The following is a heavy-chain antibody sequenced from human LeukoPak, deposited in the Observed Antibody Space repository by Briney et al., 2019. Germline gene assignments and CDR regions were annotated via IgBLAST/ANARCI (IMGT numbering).Heavy chain of an antibody. CDR3: ASEHYDFWSGFLTPPSNY. CDR2: IYYSGST. V-gene: IGHV4-39*02. CDR1: GGSISSSSFY. D-gene: IGHD3-3*01. Sequence: PSETLSLTCSVSGGSISSSSFYWGWIRQPPGKGLEWIGSIYYSGSTYYNPSLKSRVTISVDTSKNQFSLKLTSVTAADTAVYCCASEHYDFWSGFLTPPSNYWGQGTLVTVSS. J-gene: IGHJ4*02.